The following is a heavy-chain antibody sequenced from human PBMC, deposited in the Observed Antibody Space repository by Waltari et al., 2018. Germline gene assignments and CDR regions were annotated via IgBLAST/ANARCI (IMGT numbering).Heavy chain of an antibody. Sequence: QVQLQQWGAGLLKPSETLSLTCAVYGGSFSGYYWTWIRQHPGKGLEWIGEINHSGSTNYNPSLKSRVTISVDTSKNQFSLKVSSVTAADTAVYYCARGGGDYYYYMDVWGKGTTVTISS. CDR1: GGSFSGYY. CDR3: ARGGGDYYYYMDV. V-gene: IGHV4-34*01. D-gene: IGHD3-10*01. CDR2: INHSGST. J-gene: IGHJ6*03.